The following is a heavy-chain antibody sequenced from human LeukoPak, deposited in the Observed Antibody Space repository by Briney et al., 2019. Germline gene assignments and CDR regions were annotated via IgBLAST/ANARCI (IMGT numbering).Heavy chain of an antibody. CDR3: AKGYSSSWHDAFDI. CDR2: ISGSGGST. CDR1: GFTLNRQS. Sequence: EALRPFLATSGFTLNRQSISRVRQASRKGPEGVLAISGSGGSTYYADSVKGRFTISRDNSKNTLYLQMNSLRAEDTAVYYCAKGYSSSWHDAFDIWGQGTMVTVSS. V-gene: IGHV3-23*01. D-gene: IGHD6-13*01. J-gene: IGHJ3*02.